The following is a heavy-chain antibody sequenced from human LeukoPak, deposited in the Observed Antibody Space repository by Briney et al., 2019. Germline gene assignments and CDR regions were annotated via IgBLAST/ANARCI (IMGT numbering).Heavy chain of an antibody. CDR2: IDTSSSDI. J-gene: IGHJ4*02. V-gene: IGHV3-21*01. D-gene: IGHD3-22*01. CDR1: GFIFTTYS. Sequence: GGSLRLSCAASGFIFTTYSMSWVRQAPGKGLEWVSSIDTSSSDIYYADSVKGRFIVSRDNAKNSLYLQMNSLRAEDTAVYYFARIYSGGYYSYDYWGQGTLVTVSS. CDR3: ARIYSGGYYSYDY.